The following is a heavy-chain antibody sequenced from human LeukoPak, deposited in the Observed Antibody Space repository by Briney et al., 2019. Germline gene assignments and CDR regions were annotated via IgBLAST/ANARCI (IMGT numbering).Heavy chain of an antibody. D-gene: IGHD5-24*01. Sequence: GGSLRLSCAASGFTFSSYWMHWVRQAPGKGLEWVANIKQDGSEKYYVDSVKGRFTISRDNAKNSLYLQMNSLRAEDTAVYYCAYGRWLQYHAFDIWGQGTMVTVSS. V-gene: IGHV3-7*01. CDR3: AYGRWLQYHAFDI. CDR2: IKQDGSEK. CDR1: GFTFSSYW. J-gene: IGHJ3*02.